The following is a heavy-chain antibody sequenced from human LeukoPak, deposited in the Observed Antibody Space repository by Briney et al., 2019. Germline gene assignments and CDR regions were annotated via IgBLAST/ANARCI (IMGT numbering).Heavy chain of an antibody. V-gene: IGHV4-39*07. CDR1: GGSISSSSYY. CDR3: ARGWRDSRGGVWSDAFDI. Sequence: SETLSLTCTVSGGSISSSSYYWGWIRQPPGKGLEWIGSIYYSGSTYYNPSLKSRVTMSIDTSKNQFSLKLSPVTAADTAVYYCARGWRDSRGGVWSDAFDIWGQGTMVTVSS. D-gene: IGHD3-16*01. J-gene: IGHJ3*02. CDR2: IYYSGST.